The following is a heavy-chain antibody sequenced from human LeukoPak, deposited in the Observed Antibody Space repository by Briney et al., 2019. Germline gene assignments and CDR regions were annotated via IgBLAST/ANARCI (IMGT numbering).Heavy chain of an antibody. D-gene: IGHD6-6*01. CDR3: ARSWEAAPECFQL. J-gene: IGHJ1*01. CDR2: INPNSGGT. V-gene: IGHV1-2*02. CDR1: GYTFTGYF. Sequence: GASVKVSCKASGYTFTGYFMHWVRQAPGQGLEWLGWINPNSGGTNYAQNFQGRVTMTRDTSISTAYMELSRLRSDDTAVYYCARSWEAAPECFQLWGQGTLVTVSS.